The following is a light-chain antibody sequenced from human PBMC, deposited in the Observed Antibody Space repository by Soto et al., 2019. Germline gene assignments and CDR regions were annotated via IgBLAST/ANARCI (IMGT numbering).Light chain of an antibody. CDR1: SSDVGGYDY. Sequence: QSALTQPASVSGSPGQSITISCTGTSSDVGGYDYVSWYQLHPGKAPKLMVFEVSNRPSGVSYRFSGSKSGNTASLTISGLQAEYEADYFCSSYSISTAYLFGTGTKVTVL. J-gene: IGLJ1*01. CDR3: SSYSISTAYL. V-gene: IGLV2-14*01. CDR2: EVS.